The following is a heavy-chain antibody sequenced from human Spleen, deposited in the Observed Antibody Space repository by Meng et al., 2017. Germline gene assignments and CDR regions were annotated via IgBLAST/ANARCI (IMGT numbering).Heavy chain of an antibody. Sequence: VLLQESGPGLVRPSETLSLTCTVSGDSVTSGNYYWSWIRQPPGKGPEWIGYIYYTGSTNYNPSLKSRLTMSIDTSKNRFSLKLTSVTAADTAVYYCARDPHTTGTYDLWGQGTLVTVSS. D-gene: IGHD1-1*01. CDR3: ARDPHTTGTYDL. CDR2: IYYTGST. CDR1: GDSVTSGNYY. J-gene: IGHJ5*02. V-gene: IGHV4-61*03.